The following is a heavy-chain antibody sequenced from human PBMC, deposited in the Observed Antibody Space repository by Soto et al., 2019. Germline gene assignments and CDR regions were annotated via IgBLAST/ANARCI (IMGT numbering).Heavy chain of an antibody. D-gene: IGHD2-2*01. J-gene: IGHJ6*03. CDR1: GGSISSSSYY. Sequence: QLQLQESGPGLVKPSETLSLTCTVSGGSISSSSYYWGWIRQPPGKGLEWIGSIYYSGSTYYNPSLKRRVTISVDTSKNQCSLKLSSVTAADTAVYYCASLSSTSRYCYYMDDWGKGATVTVSS. V-gene: IGHV4-39*01. CDR2: IYYSGST. CDR3: ASLSSTSRYCYYMDD.